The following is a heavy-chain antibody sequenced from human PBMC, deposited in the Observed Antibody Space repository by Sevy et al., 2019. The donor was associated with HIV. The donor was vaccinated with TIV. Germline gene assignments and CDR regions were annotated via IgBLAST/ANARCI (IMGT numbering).Heavy chain of an antibody. D-gene: IGHD6-13*01. J-gene: IGHJ5*02. Sequence: SETLSLTCTVSGGSMSSHYWTWIRQPPGKGLEWVGCVYYSGNTNYNPSLKRRVTISLDMSDKQFSLKLTSVTAADTAMYYCAGGVGAADNWFDPWGQGTLVTVSS. CDR1: GGSMSSHY. CDR3: AGGVGAADNWFDP. V-gene: IGHV4-59*11. CDR2: VYYSGNT.